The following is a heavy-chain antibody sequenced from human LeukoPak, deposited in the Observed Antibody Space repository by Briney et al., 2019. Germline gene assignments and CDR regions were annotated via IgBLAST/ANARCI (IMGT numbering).Heavy chain of an antibody. D-gene: IGHD1-26*01. V-gene: IGHV3-30*04. CDR3: ARDGDSGSYHSDYYYNMDV. CDR1: GFTFSTYA. CDR2: ISYDRSNK. J-gene: IGHJ6*03. Sequence: GGSLTLSCAASGFTFSTYAMYWLGKAQGKELVGVALISYDRSNKYNEYSVKGRFTIYRDNTKNTLYLQMHSLEDEATALYYWARDGDSGSYHSDYYYNMDVCGKRTPGAVSS.